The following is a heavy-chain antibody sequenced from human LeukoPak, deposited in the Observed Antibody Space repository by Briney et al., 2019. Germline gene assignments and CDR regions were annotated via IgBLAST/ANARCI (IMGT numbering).Heavy chain of an antibody. CDR1: GFTFSDYY. CDR2: ISSSGSTI. D-gene: IGHD6-6*01. Sequence: GGSLRLSCAASGFTFSDYYMSWIRKAPGKGPEGVSYISSSGSTIYYADSVKGRFTISRDNAKNSLYLQMNSLRAEDTAVYYCARDLGGSSSSFDYWGQGTLVTVSS. CDR3: ARDLGGSSSSFDY. J-gene: IGHJ4*02. V-gene: IGHV3-11*01.